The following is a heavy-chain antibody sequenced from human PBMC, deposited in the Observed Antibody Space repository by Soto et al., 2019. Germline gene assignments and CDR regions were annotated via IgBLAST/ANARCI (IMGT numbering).Heavy chain of an antibody. CDR1: GGSISSYY. Sequence: PSETLSLTCTVSGGSISSYYWSWIRQPPGKGLEWIGYIYYSGSTNYNPSLKSRVTISVDTSKNQFSLKLSSVTAADTAVYYCARDLGSSSKKGFDYWGQGTLVTVS. V-gene: IGHV4-59*01. J-gene: IGHJ4*02. D-gene: IGHD6-6*01. CDR2: IYYSGST. CDR3: ARDLGSSSKKGFDY.